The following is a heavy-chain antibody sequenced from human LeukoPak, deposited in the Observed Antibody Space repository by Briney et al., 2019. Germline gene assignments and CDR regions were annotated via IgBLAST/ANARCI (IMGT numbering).Heavy chain of an antibody. D-gene: IGHD3-16*01. Sequence: GGSLRLSCAASGFTVSSTYMNWVRQAPGKGLEWVSVIYSTVSTFSADTMKRRFTISRDNSKNTLYHQMNSLSAEDTAVYYCATDRGSGHSNAYLDYWGQGTRVTVSS. CDR3: ATDRGSGHSNAYLDY. V-gene: IGHV3-53*01. CDR1: GFTVSSTY. J-gene: IGHJ4*02. CDR2: IYSTVST.